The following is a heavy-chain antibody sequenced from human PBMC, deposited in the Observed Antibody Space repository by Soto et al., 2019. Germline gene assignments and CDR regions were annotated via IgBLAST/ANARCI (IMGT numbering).Heavy chain of an antibody. CDR1: GGSFSGYY. CDR3: ASTDVIDGDYYFDY. J-gene: IGHJ4*02. Sequence: SETLSLTCAVYGGSFSGYYWSWIRQPPGKGLEWIGEINHSGSTNYNPSLKSRVTISVDTSKNQFSLKLSSVTAADTAVYYCASTDVIDGDYYFDYWGQGTLVTVSS. D-gene: IGHD4-17*01. V-gene: IGHV4-34*01. CDR2: INHSGST.